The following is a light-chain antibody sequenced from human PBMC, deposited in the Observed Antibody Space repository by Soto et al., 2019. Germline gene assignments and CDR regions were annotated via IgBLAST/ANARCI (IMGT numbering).Light chain of an antibody. V-gene: IGKV2-28*01. Sequence: DIVVTQSPLSLPVTPGEPASISCSSSQSLLHSNGYNYLDWYLQKPGQSPQLLIYLGCNRASGVPDRFSGSGSGTDFTLKISRVEAEDVGLYYCMQALQAPLTFGQGTKVDIK. CDR2: LGC. J-gene: IGKJ1*01. CDR1: QSLLHSNGYNY. CDR3: MQALQAPLT.